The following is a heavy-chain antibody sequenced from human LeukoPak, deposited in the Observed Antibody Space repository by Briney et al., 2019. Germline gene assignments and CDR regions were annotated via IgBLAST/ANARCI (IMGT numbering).Heavy chain of an antibody. CDR3: AKDVSATVDGYFDY. CDR1: GFTFDDYA. Sequence: GRSLRLSCAASGFTFDDYAMHWVRQAPGRGLEWVSGISWNSGSIGYADSVKGRFTISRDNAKNSLYLQMNSLRAEDMALYYCAKDVSATVDGYFDYWGQGTLVTVSS. V-gene: IGHV3-9*03. J-gene: IGHJ4*02. D-gene: IGHD6-19*01. CDR2: ISWNSGSI.